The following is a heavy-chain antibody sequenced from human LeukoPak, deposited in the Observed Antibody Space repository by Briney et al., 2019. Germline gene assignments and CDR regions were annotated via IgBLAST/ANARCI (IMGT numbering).Heavy chain of an antibody. CDR3: ARGLIVVVPAALRPYYYYYMDV. J-gene: IGHJ6*03. D-gene: IGHD2-2*01. CDR1: GGSFSGYY. V-gene: IGHV4-34*01. CDR2: INHSGST. Sequence: SETLSLTCAVYGGSFSGYYWSWIRQPPGKGLEWIGEINHSGSTNYNPFLKSRVTISVDTSKNQFSLKLSSVTAADTAVYYCARGLIVVVPAALRPYYYYYMDVWGKGTTVTVSS.